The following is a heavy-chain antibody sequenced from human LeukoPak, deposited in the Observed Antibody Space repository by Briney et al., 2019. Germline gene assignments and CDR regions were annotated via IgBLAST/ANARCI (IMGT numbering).Heavy chain of an antibody. D-gene: IGHD1-26*01. CDR3: ARAEDVVGATGAFDI. CDR2: INTDGSST. CDR1: GFTFSSYW. J-gene: IGHJ3*02. Sequence: GGSLRLSCAASGFTFSSYWMHWVRQAPGKGLVWVSRINTDGSSTSYADSVKGRFTISRDNAKNTLYLQMNSLRAEDTAVYYCARAEDVVGATGAFDIWGQGTMVTVSS. V-gene: IGHV3-74*01.